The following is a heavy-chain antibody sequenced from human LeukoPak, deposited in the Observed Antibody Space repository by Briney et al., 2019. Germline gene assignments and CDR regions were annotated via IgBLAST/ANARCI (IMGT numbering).Heavy chain of an antibody. CDR3: AKEAYIDMATITPDY. J-gene: IGHJ4*02. CDR1: GFTFSSYG. D-gene: IGHD5-24*01. V-gene: IGHV3-33*06. Sequence: PGGSLRLSCAASGFTFSSYGLHWVRQAPGKGLEWVAVIWYDGSNKYYADSVKDRFTISRDNSKNTLYLQMNSLRAEDTAVYYCAKEAYIDMATITPDYWGQGTLVTVSS. CDR2: IWYDGSNK.